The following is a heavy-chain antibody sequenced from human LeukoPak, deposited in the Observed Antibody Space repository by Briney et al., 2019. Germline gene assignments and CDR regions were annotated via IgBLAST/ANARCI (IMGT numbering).Heavy chain of an antibody. CDR3: AAGEGGSRDY. Sequence: ASVKLSCKASGYTFTSYYMHWVRQAPAQGLEWMGIINLSRGSTSYAQKFQGRVTMTRDTSTSTVYMELSSLRSEDTAVYYCAAGEGGSRDYWGQGTLVTVSS. J-gene: IGHJ4*02. V-gene: IGHV1-46*01. CDR2: INLSRGST. CDR1: GYTFTSYY. D-gene: IGHD1-26*01.